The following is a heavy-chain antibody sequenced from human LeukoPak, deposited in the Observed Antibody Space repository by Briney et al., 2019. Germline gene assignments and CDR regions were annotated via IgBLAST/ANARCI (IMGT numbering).Heavy chain of an antibody. CDR1: RGTFSGNA. CDR2: IIPILGIA. J-gene: IGHJ4*02. CDR3: ARDPYVVVPADMRYFDY. D-gene: IGHD2-2*01. Sequence: SVKVSYKASRGTFSGNAICWVRQAPGQGLEWMGRIIPILGIANYAQKFQGRVTITADKSTSTAYMELSSLRSEDTAVYYCARDPYVVVPADMRYFDYWGQGTVVTVSS. V-gene: IGHV1-69*04.